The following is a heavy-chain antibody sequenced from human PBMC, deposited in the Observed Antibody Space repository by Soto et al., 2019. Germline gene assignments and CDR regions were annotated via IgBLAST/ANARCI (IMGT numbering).Heavy chain of an antibody. CDR3: ARQGQWLGAGDY. CDR1: GDSMSSTDHC. V-gene: IGHV4-39*01. J-gene: IGHJ4*02. CDR2: ICHTGRS. D-gene: IGHD6-19*01. Sequence: QLQLQESGPGLVKPSETLSLTCTVSGDSMSSTDHCWGWIRQPPGKGLEWIGSICHTGRSYHNPSLTSRVIISVDTSKNQFSLKLNSVTDADTAVYYCARQGQWLGAGDYWGQGALVTVSS.